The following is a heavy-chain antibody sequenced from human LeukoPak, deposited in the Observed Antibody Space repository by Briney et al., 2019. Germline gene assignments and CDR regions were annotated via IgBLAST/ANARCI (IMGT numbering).Heavy chain of an antibody. Sequence: PGGSLRLSCAASGFTFSSYSMSWVRQAPGKGLEWVSAISGSGGSTYYADSVKGRFTISRDNSKNTLYLQVNSLRAEDTAVYYCARGDTAPEYYYYMDVWGKGTTVTVSS. V-gene: IGHV3-23*01. J-gene: IGHJ6*03. CDR1: GFTFSSYS. CDR3: ARGDTAPEYYYYMDV. CDR2: ISGSGGST. D-gene: IGHD5-18*01.